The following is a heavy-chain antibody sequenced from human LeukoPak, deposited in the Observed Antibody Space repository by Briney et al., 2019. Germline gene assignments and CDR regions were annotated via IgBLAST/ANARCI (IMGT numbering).Heavy chain of an antibody. D-gene: IGHD3-10*01. CDR3: ARGRTGSGSAFDI. CDR1: GYTFSTYG. CDR2: ISAYNGNT. V-gene: IGHV1-18*01. Sequence: ASVKVSCKASGYTFSTYGINWVRQAPGQGLEWMGWISAYNGNTDYAQRLQGRVTMTTDTSTSTAYMELRSLTSDDTAVYYCARGRTGSGSAFDIWGQGTRVTVSS. J-gene: IGHJ3*02.